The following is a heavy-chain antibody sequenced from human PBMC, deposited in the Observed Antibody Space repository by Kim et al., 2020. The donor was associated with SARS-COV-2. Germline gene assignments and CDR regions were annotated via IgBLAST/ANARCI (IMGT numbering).Heavy chain of an antibody. D-gene: IGHD3-22*01. CDR2: MSSDGTNK. CDR3: AREMYSSGHAGNFDP. CDR1: AFTLSNHH. Sequence: GGSLRLSCTASAFTLSNHHMHWLRQAPGKALEWVALMSSDGTNKVYADSVKGRVTISRDNSKETLFLQMNGLRSEDTAVYYCAREMYSSGHAGNFDPWGQGTLVTVSS. V-gene: IGHV3-30*04. J-gene: IGHJ5*02.